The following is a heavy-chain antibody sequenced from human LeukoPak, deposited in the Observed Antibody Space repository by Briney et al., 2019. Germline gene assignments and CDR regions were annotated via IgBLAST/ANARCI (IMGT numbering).Heavy chain of an antibody. V-gene: IGHV3-30*02. CDR3: AKEIWPTVTTPGRTYFDY. CDR1: GFTVSSNS. J-gene: IGHJ4*02. Sequence: PGGSLRLSCTVSGFTVSSNSMSWVRQAPGKGLEWVAFNRYDGSNKYYADSVKGRFTISRDNSKNTLYLQMNNLRADDTAVYYCAKEIWPTVTTPGRTYFDYWGQGTLVTVSS. CDR2: NRYDGSNK. D-gene: IGHD4-17*01.